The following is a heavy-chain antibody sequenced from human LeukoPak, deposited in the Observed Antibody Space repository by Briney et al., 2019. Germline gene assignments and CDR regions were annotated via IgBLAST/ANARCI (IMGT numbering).Heavy chain of an antibody. CDR2: ISATGGGT. CDR1: GFTFSSYA. V-gene: IGHV3-23*01. CDR3: AKDWATLPSRLSPFGS. D-gene: IGHD6-6*01. J-gene: IGHJ4*02. Sequence: GASLRLSCAASGFTFSSYAMSWVRQAPGKGLEWASTISATGGGTVYADSVKGRFTISRDNSENMLLLQMNSLRADDTAVYYCAKDWATLPSRLSPFGSWGQGILVTVSS.